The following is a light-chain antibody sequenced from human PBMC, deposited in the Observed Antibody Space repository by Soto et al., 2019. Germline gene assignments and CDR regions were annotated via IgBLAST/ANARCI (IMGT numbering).Light chain of an antibody. CDR2: TNN. V-gene: IGLV1-44*01. Sequence: QSVLTQPPSASGAPGQRVTISCSGSSSNIGSNTVNWYQQLPGTAPKLLIYTNNQRPSGVRDRFSGSRSGTSASLAISGLQSEDEADYYCAAWDDSLNGFVFRTGTKVTVL. J-gene: IGLJ1*01. CDR3: AAWDDSLNGFV. CDR1: SSNIGSNT.